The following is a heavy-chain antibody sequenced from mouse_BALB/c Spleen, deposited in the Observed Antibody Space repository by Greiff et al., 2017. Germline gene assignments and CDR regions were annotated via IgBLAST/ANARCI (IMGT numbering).Heavy chain of an antibody. CDR2: IRNKANGYTT. Sequence: EVKVVESGGGLVQPGGSLRLSCATSGFTFTDYYMSWVRQPPGKALEWLGFIRNKANGYTTEYSASVKGRFTISRDNSQSILYLQMNTLRAEDSATYYCARDTWYFDYWGQGTTLTVSS. J-gene: IGHJ2*01. CDR3: ARDTWYFDY. CDR1: GFTFTDYY. V-gene: IGHV7-3*02.